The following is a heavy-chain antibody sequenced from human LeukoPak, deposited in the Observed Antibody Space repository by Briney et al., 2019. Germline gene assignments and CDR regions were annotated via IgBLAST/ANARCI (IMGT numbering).Heavy chain of an antibody. Sequence: SETLSLTCAVYGGSFSGYYWSWIRQSPGKGLEWIGEINHSGSTNYNPSLKSRVTMSVDTSKNQFSLELSSVTAADTAVYYCARDSGSYDYWGQGTLVTVSS. V-gene: IGHV4-34*01. CDR3: ARDSGSYDY. J-gene: IGHJ4*02. CDR1: GGSFSGYY. D-gene: IGHD6-19*01. CDR2: INHSGST.